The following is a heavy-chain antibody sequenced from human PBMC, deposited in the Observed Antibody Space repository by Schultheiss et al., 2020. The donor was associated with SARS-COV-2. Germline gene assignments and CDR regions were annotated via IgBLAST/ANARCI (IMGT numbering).Heavy chain of an antibody. Sequence: SETLSLTCTVSGGSISSGGYYWSWIRQHPGKGLEWIGYIYYSGSTYYNPSLKSRVTISVDTSKNQFSLKLSSVTAADTAVYYCARHCLFGELCGPFDYWGQGTLVTVSS. CDR3: ARHCLFGELCGPFDY. J-gene: IGHJ4*02. CDR1: GGSISSGGYY. D-gene: IGHD3-10*02. CDR2: IYYSGST. V-gene: IGHV4-31*03.